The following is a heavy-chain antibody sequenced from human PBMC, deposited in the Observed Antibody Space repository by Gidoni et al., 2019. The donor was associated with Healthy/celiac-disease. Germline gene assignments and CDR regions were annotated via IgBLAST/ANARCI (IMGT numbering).Heavy chain of an antibody. J-gene: IGHJ4*02. D-gene: IGHD3-10*01. V-gene: IGHV3-23*01. CDR3: AKDLLVFGYYGSVSKLDY. CDR1: GFTFSSYA. Sequence: EVQLLESGGGLVQPGGSLSLSCSVSGFTFSSYAMSWVPQAPGKGLELVSAISGSGGSTYYADSVKGRCTISRDNSKNTLYLQMNSLRAEDTAVYYCAKDLLVFGYYGSVSKLDYWGQGTLVTVSS. CDR2: ISGSGGST.